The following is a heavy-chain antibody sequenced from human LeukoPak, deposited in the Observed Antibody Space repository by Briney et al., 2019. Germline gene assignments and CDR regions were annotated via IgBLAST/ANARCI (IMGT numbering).Heavy chain of an antibody. V-gene: IGHV4-59*01. J-gene: IGHJ6*03. D-gene: IGHD6-6*01. CDR2: IYYSGST. CDR1: GGSISNYY. CDR3: ARDWGLSARPGYMDV. Sequence: SETLSLTCTVSGGSISNYYWSWIRQPPGKGLEWIGYIYYSGSTKYNPSLKSRVTISVDTSKNQSSLRLSPVTAADTAVYYCARDWGLSARPGYMDVWGKGTTVTVSS.